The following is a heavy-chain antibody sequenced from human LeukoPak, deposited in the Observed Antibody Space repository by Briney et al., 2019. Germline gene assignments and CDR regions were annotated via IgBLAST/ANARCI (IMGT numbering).Heavy chain of an antibody. V-gene: IGHV4-59*01. CDR1: GGSISSYY. CDR2: IYYSGST. Sequence: SETLSLTCTVSGGSISSYYWNWIRQPPGKGLEWIGYIYYSGSTNYNPSFKSRVTISVETSKNQFSLKLSSVTAADTAVYYCARATYYYDSSGYSYYNYYHMDVWGKGTTVTISS. J-gene: IGHJ6*03. CDR3: ARATYYYDSSGYSYYNYYHMDV. D-gene: IGHD3-22*01.